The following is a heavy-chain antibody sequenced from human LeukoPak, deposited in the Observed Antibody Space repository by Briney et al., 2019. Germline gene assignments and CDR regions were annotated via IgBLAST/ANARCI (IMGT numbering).Heavy chain of an antibody. Sequence: TSETLSLTCAVYGGSFSGYYWSWIRQPPGKGLEWIGEINHSGSTNYNPSLKSRVIISVDTSKNQFSLKLSSVTAADTAVYYCARGRYYYDSNGYYPYHFEYWGQGTLVTVSS. CDR2: INHSGST. J-gene: IGHJ4*02. CDR3: ARGRYYYDSNGYYPYHFEY. D-gene: IGHD3-22*01. CDR1: GGSFSGYY. V-gene: IGHV4-34*01.